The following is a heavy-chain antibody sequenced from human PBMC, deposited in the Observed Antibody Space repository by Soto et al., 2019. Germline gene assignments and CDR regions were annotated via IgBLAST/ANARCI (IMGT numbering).Heavy chain of an antibody. CDR2: ISYDGSNK. Sequence: LSCAASGFTFSSYGIHWVRQAPGKGLEWVAVISYDGSNKYYADSVKCRFTISRDNSKNTLYLQMNRLRAEDPAVYYCAKDYYDSIGYYGYYYYAIDVPGKTT. V-gene: IGHV3-30*18. CDR1: GFTFSSYG. D-gene: IGHD3-22*01. CDR3: AKDYYDSIGYYGYYYYAIDV. J-gene: IGHJ6*04.